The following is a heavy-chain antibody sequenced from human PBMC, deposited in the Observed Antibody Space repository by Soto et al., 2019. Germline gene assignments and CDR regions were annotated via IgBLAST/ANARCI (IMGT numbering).Heavy chain of an antibody. CDR2: IQSKTYGETT. J-gene: IGHJ4*02. CDR1: GFSFDNAW. CDR3: TSGLIVVVAASRRAGY. Sequence: EVQLVESGGGLVKPGESVRLSCAASGFSFDNAWMNWVRQAPGKGLEWVGRIQSKTYGETTDYAAPVKGRFTISRDDSKNTLYLQMNSLKAEDSAVYHCTSGLIVVVAASRRAGYWGQGTLVTVSS. V-gene: IGHV3-15*07. D-gene: IGHD2-21*01.